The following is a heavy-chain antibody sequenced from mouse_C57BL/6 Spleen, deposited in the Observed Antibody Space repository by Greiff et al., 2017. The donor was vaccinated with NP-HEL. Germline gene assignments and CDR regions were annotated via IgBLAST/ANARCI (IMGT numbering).Heavy chain of an antibody. J-gene: IGHJ3*01. D-gene: IGHD2-4*01. CDR3: ASYDYDEFLFAY. Sequence: QVQLQQSGPELVKPGASVKISCKASGYAFSSSWMNWVKQRPGKGLEWIGRIYPGDGDTNYNGKFKGKATLTADKSSSTAYMQLSSLTSEDSAVYFCASYDYDEFLFAYWGQGTLVTVSA. V-gene: IGHV1-82*01. CDR2: IYPGDGDT. CDR1: GYAFSSSW.